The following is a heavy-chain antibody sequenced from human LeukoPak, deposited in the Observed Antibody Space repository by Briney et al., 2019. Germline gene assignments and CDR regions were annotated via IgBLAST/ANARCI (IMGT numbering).Heavy chain of an antibody. CDR3: ARYSYGHFDY. Sequence: SETLSLTCTVSGGSISSYYWSWIRQPPGKGLEWIGYIYYSGSTNYNPSLKSRVSISVDTSKNQFSLKLSSVTAADTAVYYCARYSYGHFDYWGQGTLVTVSS. D-gene: IGHD5-18*01. J-gene: IGHJ4*02. V-gene: IGHV4-59*08. CDR1: GGSISSYY. CDR2: IYYSGST.